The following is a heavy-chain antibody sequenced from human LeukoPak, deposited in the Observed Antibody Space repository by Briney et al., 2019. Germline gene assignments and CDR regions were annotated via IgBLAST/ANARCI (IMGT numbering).Heavy chain of an antibody. CDR3: ARDLYDSSGFDY. V-gene: IGHV3-30-3*01. Sequence: GRSLRLSCAASGFTFSSYAMHWVRQAPGKGLEWVAVISYDGSNKYYADSVEGRFTISRDNSKNTLYLQMNSLRAEDTAVYYCARDLYDSSGFDYWGQGTLVTVSS. J-gene: IGHJ4*02. CDR1: GFTFSSYA. CDR2: ISYDGSNK. D-gene: IGHD3-22*01.